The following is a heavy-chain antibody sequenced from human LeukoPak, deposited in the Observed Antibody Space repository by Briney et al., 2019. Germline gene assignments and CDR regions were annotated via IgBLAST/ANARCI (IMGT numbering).Heavy chain of an antibody. D-gene: IGHD1-7*01. CDR1: GFTFRDYA. V-gene: IGHV3-49*04. CDR2: IRSKAYGGTT. J-gene: IGHJ4*02. CDR3: IGEGTTDY. Sequence: QPGGSLRLSCTASGFTFRDYAMSWVRQAPGGGLEWVGFIRSKAYGGTTEYAASVRGRFTISRDDSKSIAYLQMNSLKTEDTAVYYCIGEGTTDYWGQGSLVTASS.